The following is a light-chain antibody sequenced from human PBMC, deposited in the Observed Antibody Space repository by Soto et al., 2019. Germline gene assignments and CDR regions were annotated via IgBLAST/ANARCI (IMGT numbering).Light chain of an antibody. CDR3: SSYAGSNWV. CDR2: EVS. V-gene: IGLV2-8*01. Sequence: QSALTQPPSASGSPGQSVTISCTGTSSDVGGYNYVSWYQQHPGKAPKLMIYEVSKRPSGVPDRFSGSRSGNTASLTVSGLQAEDEADYYGSSYAGSNWVFGGGTKLTVL. CDR1: SSDVGGYNY. J-gene: IGLJ3*02.